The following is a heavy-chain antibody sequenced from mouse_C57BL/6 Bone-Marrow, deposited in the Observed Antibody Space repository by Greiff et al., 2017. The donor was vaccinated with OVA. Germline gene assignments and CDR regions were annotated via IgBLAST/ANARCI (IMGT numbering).Heavy chain of an antibody. J-gene: IGHJ2*01. CDR1: GFNIKDDY. D-gene: IGHD1-1*01. V-gene: IGHV14-4*01. CDR2: IDPENGDT. CDR3: TITTVVAVY. Sequence: VQLQQSGAELVRPGASVKLSCTASGFNIKDDYMHWVKQRPEQGLEWIGWIDPENGDTEYASKFQGKATITADTSSNTAYLQLSSLTSEDTAVYYCTITTVVAVYWGQGTTLTVSS.